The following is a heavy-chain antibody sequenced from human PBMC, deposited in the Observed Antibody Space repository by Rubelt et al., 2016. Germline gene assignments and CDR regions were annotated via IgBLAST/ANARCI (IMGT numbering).Heavy chain of an antibody. Sequence: QVQLVQPGAEVKKPGASVKVSCKASGYTFTGYYMHWVRQAPGQGLEWMGWINPNSGGTNYAQKFKGRVNMTRETSISTAYMERSRLRSDDTAVYYCARVAIGGHSSGYLFDYWGQGTLVTVSS. CDR1: GYTFTGYY. V-gene: IGHV1-2*02. CDR3: ARVAIGGHSSGYLFDY. CDR2: INPNSGGT. D-gene: IGHD3-22*01. J-gene: IGHJ4*02.